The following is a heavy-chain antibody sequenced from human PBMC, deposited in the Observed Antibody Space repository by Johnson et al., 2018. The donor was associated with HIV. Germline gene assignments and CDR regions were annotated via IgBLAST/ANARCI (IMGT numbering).Heavy chain of an antibody. V-gene: IGHV3-9*01. J-gene: IGHJ3*02. CDR3: ARDSLGYSSSWYKGGAFDI. CDR2: ISWSGSTI. CDR1: GFTFDDYG. D-gene: IGHD6-13*01. Sequence: VQLVESGGGLVQPGRSLRLSCAASGFTFDDYGMNWVRQAPGKGLEWVSGISWSGSTIYYADSVKGRFTISRDNAKNSLYLQMNSLRAEDTAVYYCARDSLGYSSSWYKGGAFDIWGQGTMVTVSS.